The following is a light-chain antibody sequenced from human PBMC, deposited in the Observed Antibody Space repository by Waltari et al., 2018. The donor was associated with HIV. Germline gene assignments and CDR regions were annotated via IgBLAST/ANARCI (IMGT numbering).Light chain of an antibody. CDR1: SSNIGGNT. V-gene: IGLV1-44*01. CDR3: ASRDDSLNGPV. CDR2: SNQ. Sequence: QSVLTQPPSASGTPGQRVTIPCSGSSSNIGGNTVNWYQHLPGTAPKLLIYSNQQRPSGVPDRFSGSKSGTSASLAISGLQSEDEADYYCASRDDSLNGPVFGRGTKLTVL. J-gene: IGLJ2*01.